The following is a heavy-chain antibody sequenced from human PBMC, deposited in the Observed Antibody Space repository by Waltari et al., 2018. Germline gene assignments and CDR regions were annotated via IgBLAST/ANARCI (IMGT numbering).Heavy chain of an antibody. Sequence: QVQLVQSGAEVKKPGASVRVSCKASGYTFISYDINWVRQAPGQGLEWMGWINTNTGAARFAQNFQDRVTMTRSTSETTAYMEISDLTSHDTAVYYCARGDNWNDRLDFWGQGTKVTVSS. CDR1: GYTFISYD. D-gene: IGHD1-1*01. CDR3: ARGDNWNDRLDF. J-gene: IGHJ3*01. V-gene: IGHV1-8*01. CDR2: INTNTGAA.